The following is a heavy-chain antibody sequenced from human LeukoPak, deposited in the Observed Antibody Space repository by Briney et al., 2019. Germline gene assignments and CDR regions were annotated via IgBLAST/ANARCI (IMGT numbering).Heavy chain of an antibody. CDR1: GFSFDDYA. CDR2: ISGSGGST. CDR3: AKATIAVALQPYYFDY. D-gene: IGHD6-19*01. Sequence: PGRSLRLSCAASGFSFDDYAMHWVRQAPGKGLEWVSAISGSGGSTYYADSVKGRFTISRDNSKNTLYLQMNSLRAEDTAVYYCAKATIAVALQPYYFDYWGQGTLVTVSS. J-gene: IGHJ4*02. V-gene: IGHV3-23*01.